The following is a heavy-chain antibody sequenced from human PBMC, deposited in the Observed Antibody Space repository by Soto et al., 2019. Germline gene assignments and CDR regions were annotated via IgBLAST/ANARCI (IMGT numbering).Heavy chain of an antibody. J-gene: IGHJ6*02. CDR1: GGSISNSY. Sequence: QVQLQESGPGLVRPSETLSLTCTVSGGSISNSYWSWIRQSPGKGLEWIGYSYSSGSTNYNPSLKSRVTLSIDTSKNQFSLKLSSLIAADTAVYYCARHSPPFFYGSGPWDVWGQGTSVTVSS. D-gene: IGHD3-10*01. V-gene: IGHV4-59*08. CDR3: ARHSPPFFYGSGPWDV. CDR2: SYSSGST.